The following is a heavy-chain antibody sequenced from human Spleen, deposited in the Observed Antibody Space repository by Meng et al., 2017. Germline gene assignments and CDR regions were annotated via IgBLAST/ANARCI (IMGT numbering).Heavy chain of an antibody. D-gene: IGHD4-11*01. V-gene: IGHV4-34*01. CDR1: GGSFSDYY. CDR2: INHSGST. J-gene: IGHJ4*02. CDR3: ARGPTTMAHDFDY. Sequence: QVQTQQWAGGLFKTSETLSLACVVSGGSFSDYYWIWIRQPPGKGLEWIGEINHSGSTNYNPSLESRATISVDTSQNNLSLKLSSVTAADSAVYYCARGPTTMAHDFDYWGQGTLVTVSS.